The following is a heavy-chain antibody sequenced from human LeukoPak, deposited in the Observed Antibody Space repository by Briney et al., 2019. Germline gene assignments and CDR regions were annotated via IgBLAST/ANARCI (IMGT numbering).Heavy chain of an antibody. CDR2: INWIGDTT. CDR1: GFTFDDYG. CDR3: ATNPPGRTYLQD. D-gene: IGHD1-1*01. V-gene: IGHV3-20*04. Sequence: GGSLRLSCAASGFTFDDYGMTWVRQFPGKGLEWIAEINWIGDTTRYGDSVKGRFTISRDNAKNSLDLQINSLRVEDTAFYYCATNPPGRTYLQDWGQGTLVTVSS. J-gene: IGHJ1*01.